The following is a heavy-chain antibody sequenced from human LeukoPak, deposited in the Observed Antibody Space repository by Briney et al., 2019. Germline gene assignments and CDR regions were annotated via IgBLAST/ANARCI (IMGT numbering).Heavy chain of an antibody. J-gene: IGHJ4*02. V-gene: IGHV3-53*04. CDR2: IYGDGTT. CDR1: GFTFSSNY. D-gene: IGHD3-10*01. Sequence: GGSLRLSCAASGFTFSSNYMTWVRRAPGKGLEWVSLIYGDGTTDYADSVKGRFHISRHNSKNTLYLQMNSLRAEDTAVYYCARGIIYLDYWGQGTLVTVSS. CDR3: ARGIIYLDY.